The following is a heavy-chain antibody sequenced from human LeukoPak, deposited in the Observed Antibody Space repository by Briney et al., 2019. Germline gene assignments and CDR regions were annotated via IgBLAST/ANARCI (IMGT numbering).Heavy chain of an antibody. CDR2: IYSGGST. Sequence: PGGSLRLSCAASGFTVSSSYMSWVRQAPGKGLEWDSVIYSGGSTYYADSVKGRFTISRDNSKNTLYFQMNSLRAEDTAVYYCARAKTSFITGDQNWFDPWGQGTLVTVSS. V-gene: IGHV3-53*01. D-gene: IGHD1-14*01. CDR1: GFTVSSSY. J-gene: IGHJ5*02. CDR3: ARAKTSFITGDQNWFDP.